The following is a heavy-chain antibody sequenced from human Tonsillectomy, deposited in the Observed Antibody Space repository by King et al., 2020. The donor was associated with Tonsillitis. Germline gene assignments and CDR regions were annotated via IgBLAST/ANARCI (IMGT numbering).Heavy chain of an antibody. CDR3: TRDPRALTTQYYYYYYMDV. CDR2: IRSKGYGGTT. J-gene: IGHJ6*03. V-gene: IGHV3-49*04. CDR1: GFTFGDYA. D-gene: IGHD4-11*01. Sequence: QLVQSGGGLVQPGRSLRLSCTSSGFTFGDYAMSWVRQAPGKGLEWVSFIRSKGYGGTTEYAASVKGRFTISRDDSKSIAYLQMNSLKTEDTAIYYCTRDPRALTTQYYYYYYMDVWGKGTTVTVSS.